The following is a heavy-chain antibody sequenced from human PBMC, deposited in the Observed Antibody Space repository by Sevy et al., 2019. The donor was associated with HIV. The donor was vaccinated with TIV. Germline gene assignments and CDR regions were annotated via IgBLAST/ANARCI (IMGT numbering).Heavy chain of an antibody. D-gene: IGHD3-10*01. CDR3: ATTPMTYYYGSGSPPNWFDP. J-gene: IGHJ5*02. Sequence: SETLSLTCTVSGGSISSGSYYWSWIRQPAGKGLEWIGRIYTSGSTNYNPSLKSRVTISVDTSKNQFSLKLSSVTAADTAVYYCATTPMTYYYGSGSPPNWFDPWGQGTLVTVSS. V-gene: IGHV4-61*02. CDR1: GGSISSGSYY. CDR2: IYTSGST.